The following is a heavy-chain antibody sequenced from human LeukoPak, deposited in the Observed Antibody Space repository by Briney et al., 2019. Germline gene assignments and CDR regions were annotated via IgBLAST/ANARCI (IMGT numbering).Heavy chain of an antibody. J-gene: IGHJ6*02. CDR1: GFTFSSYG. Sequence: GGSLRLSCAASGFTFSSYGMHWVRQAPGKGLEWVAVISYDGSNKYYADSVKGRFTISRDNSKNTLYLQMNSLRAEDTAVYYCARCGTPNNYYGYGVDVWGQGTTVIVSS. D-gene: IGHD1-26*01. CDR3: ARCGTPNNYYGYGVDV. CDR2: ISYDGSNK. V-gene: IGHV3-30*03.